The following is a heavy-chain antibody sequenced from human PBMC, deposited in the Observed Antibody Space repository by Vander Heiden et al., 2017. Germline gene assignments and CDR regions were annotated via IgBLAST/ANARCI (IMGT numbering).Heavy chain of an antibody. V-gene: IGHV3-9*01. CDR2: INWSGEFI. CDR1: GYTFEYYA. CDR3: AKGYGDSYPHYFND. Sequence: DVQLLEPGGGLVRPGQSLRLSCEAAGYTFEYYAMHWVRQVAGKGLEWVTGINWSGEFIGYAASVRGRFTMSRGNAENVVYLQMTSLRPEDTAFYYCAKGYGDSYPHYFNDWGQGTLVTVS. D-gene: IGHD5-18*01. J-gene: IGHJ4*02.